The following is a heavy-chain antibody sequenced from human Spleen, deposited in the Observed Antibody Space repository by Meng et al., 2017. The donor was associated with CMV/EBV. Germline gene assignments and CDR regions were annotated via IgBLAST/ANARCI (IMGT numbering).Heavy chain of an antibody. V-gene: IGHV3-48*03. CDR2: ISSRSSTV. CDR1: GFTFNTYE. Sequence: GGSLRLSCAASGFTFNTYEMAWVRQAPGKRLEWISSISSRSSTVYYADSVKGRFTISRDNAKNSLYLQMNSLRAEDTALYYCARNFRYNYGFDFWGQGTLVTVSS. CDR3: ARNFRYNYGFDF. D-gene: IGHD5-18*01. J-gene: IGHJ4*02.